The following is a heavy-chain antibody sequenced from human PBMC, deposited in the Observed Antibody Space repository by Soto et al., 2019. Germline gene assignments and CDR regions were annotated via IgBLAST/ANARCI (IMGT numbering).Heavy chain of an antibody. CDR2: ISYDGSNK. CDR1: GFTFSSHA. V-gene: IGHV3-30-3*01. Sequence: PGGSLRLSCAASGFTFSSHAMHWVRQAPGKGLEWVAVISYDGSNKYYADSVKGRFTISRDNSKNTLYLQMNSLRAEDTAVYYCARDAKDTAMVLYYYYYGMDVWGQGTTVTVSS. CDR3: ARDAKDTAMVLYYYYYGMDV. D-gene: IGHD5-18*01. J-gene: IGHJ6*02.